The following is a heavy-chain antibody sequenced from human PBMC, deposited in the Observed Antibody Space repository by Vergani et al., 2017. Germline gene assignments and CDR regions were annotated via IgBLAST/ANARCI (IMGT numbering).Heavy chain of an antibody. Sequence: QVQLQESGPGLVKPSQTLSLTCTVSGGSISSGDYYWSWIRQPPGKGLEWIGYIYYSGSTYYNPSLKSRVTISVDTSKNQFSLKLSSVTAADTAVYYWARAVEARIYYYYGMDVWGQGTTVTVSS. CDR2: IYYSGST. CDR3: ARAVEARIYYYYGMDV. V-gene: IGHV4-30-4*01. J-gene: IGHJ6*02. CDR1: GGSISSGDYY. D-gene: IGHD3-3*01.